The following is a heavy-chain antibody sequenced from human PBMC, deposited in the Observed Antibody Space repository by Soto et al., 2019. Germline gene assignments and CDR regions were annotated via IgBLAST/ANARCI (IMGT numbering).Heavy chain of an antibody. V-gene: IGHV3-30*18. CDR1: GFTFSSYG. J-gene: IGHJ5*02. CDR2: ISHDGSNK. Sequence: QVQLVESGGGVVQPGRSLRLSCAASGFTFSSYGMHWVRQAPGKGLEWVALISHDGSNKYYADSVRGRFTISRDNSKDTLYLQMNSLRAEDTTIYYCAKDRPVKARSGSLSSWGQGILVTVSS. CDR3: AKDRPVKARSGSLSS. D-gene: IGHD1-26*01.